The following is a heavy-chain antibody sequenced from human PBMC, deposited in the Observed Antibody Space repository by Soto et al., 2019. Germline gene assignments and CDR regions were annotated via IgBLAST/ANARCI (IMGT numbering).Heavy chain of an antibody. CDR2: IIPSLGIA. Sequence: QVQLVQSGAEVKKPGSSVKVSCKASGGTFSSYTISWVRQAPGQGLEWRGRIIPSLGIATYAQKFQGRVTITADKSTSTAYMELSSLRSEDTAVYYCARQWFGELSDAFDIWGQGTMVTVSS. J-gene: IGHJ3*02. CDR1: GGTFSSYT. V-gene: IGHV1-69*02. D-gene: IGHD3-10*01. CDR3: ARQWFGELSDAFDI.